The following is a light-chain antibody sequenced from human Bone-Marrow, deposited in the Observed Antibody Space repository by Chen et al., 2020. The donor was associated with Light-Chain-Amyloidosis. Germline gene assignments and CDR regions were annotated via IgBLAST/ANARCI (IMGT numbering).Light chain of an antibody. Sequence: QSALTQPASVSGPPGPSITTSCPGTSSDVGSYNLVSWYQQHPGKAPKLMIYEVSKRPSGVSNRFSGSKSGNTASLTISGLQAEDEADYYCCSYAGSSTPWVFGGGTKLTVL. V-gene: IGLV2-23*02. CDR3: CSYAGSSTPWV. J-gene: IGLJ3*02. CDR2: EVS. CDR1: SSDVGSYNL.